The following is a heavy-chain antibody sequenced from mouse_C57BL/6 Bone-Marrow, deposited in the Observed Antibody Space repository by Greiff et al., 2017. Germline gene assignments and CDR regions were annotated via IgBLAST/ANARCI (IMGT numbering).Heavy chain of an antibody. CDR1: GYTFTSYD. CDR3: ARDYGSSYWYFDV. V-gene: IGHV1-85*01. CDR2: IYPGDGST. D-gene: IGHD1-1*01. Sequence: VQLQQSGPELVKPGASVKLSCTASGYTFTSYDINWVKQRPGQGLEWIGWIYPGDGSTKYNEKFKGKATLTVDTSSSTAYMELHSLTSEDSAVYFCARDYGSSYWYFDVWGTGTTVTVSS. J-gene: IGHJ1*03.